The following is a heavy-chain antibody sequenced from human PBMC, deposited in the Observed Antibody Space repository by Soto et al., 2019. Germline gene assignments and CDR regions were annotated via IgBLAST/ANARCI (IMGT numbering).Heavy chain of an antibody. CDR2: INPKSGGT. Sequence: QVQLVQSGAEVKKPGASVKVSCKASGYSFTDYHIHWVRQAPGQGLEWLGRINPKSGGTSTAQKFQGWVTMTTGTSISTASMELTRLTSDDTAIYYCARDDSTDCSNGVCSFFYNHDMDVWGQGATVTVSS. CDR1: GYSFTDYH. J-gene: IGHJ6*02. D-gene: IGHD2-8*01. V-gene: IGHV1-2*04. CDR3: ARDDSTDCSNGVCSFFYNHDMDV.